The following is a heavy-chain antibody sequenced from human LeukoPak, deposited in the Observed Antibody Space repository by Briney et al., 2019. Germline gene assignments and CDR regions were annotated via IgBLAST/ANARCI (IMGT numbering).Heavy chain of an antibody. V-gene: IGHV3-23*01. CDR3: ARVAGWHWFDP. Sequence: GGALRLSCAASGFTFSSYDMTWVRRAPGRGLEWVSSIRPSGHNTYYGDSVKGRFTISRDNSKNTVYLQMNNMRVDDTAVYYCARVAGWHWFDPWGQGTLVTVSS. CDR1: GFTFSSYD. D-gene: IGHD6-19*01. J-gene: IGHJ5*02. CDR2: IRPSGHNT.